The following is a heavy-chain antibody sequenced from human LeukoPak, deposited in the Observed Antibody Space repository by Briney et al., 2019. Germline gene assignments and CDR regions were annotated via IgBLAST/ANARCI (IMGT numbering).Heavy chain of an antibody. V-gene: IGHV4-38-2*02. J-gene: IGHJ5*02. CDR3: AIDPRWLTADCSSTSCYENYFDP. CDR1: GYSISSGNQ. CDR2: IDHSGSA. Sequence: KPSETLSLTCAVSGYSISSGNQWAWIRQPPGNTLEWIGSIDHSGSAHYTPSLNSRVTISVDTSNSQFSLRLSSVTAADTAVYYCAIDPRWLTADCSSTSCYENYFDPWGQGTLVTVSS. D-gene: IGHD2-2*01.